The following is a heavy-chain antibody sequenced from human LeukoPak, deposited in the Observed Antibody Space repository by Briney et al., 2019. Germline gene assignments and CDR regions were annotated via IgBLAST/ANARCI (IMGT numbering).Heavy chain of an antibody. D-gene: IGHD2-15*01. CDR1: GGSISSGSYY. Sequence: KTSETLSLTCTVSGGSISSGSYYWSWIRQPPGKGLEWIGYIYYSGSTNYNPSLKSRVTISVDTSKNQFSLKLSSVTAADTAVYYCARDLPEGGRYFDYWGQGTLVTVSS. CDR2: IYYSGST. CDR3: ARDLPEGGRYFDY. V-gene: IGHV4-61*01. J-gene: IGHJ4*02.